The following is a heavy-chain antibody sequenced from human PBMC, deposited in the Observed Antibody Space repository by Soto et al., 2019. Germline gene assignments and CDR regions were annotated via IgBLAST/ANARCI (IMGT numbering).Heavy chain of an antibody. Sequence: QVQLQESGPGLVKPSQTLSLTCTVSGGSISSGGYYWSWIRQHPGKGLEWIGYIYYSGSTYYNPSLKSRVTISVDTSKNQISLKLSSVTAADTAVYYCARDNSYGLPLLWYFDLWGRGTLVTVSS. D-gene: IGHD5-18*01. V-gene: IGHV4-31*03. CDR2: IYYSGST. CDR3: ARDNSYGLPLLWYFDL. CDR1: GGSISSGGYY. J-gene: IGHJ2*01.